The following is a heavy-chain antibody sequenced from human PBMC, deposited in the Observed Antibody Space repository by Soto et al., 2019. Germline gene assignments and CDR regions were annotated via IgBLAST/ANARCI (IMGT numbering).Heavy chain of an antibody. D-gene: IGHD6-13*01. V-gene: IGHV3-23*01. CDR3: AKGIAAAGTRDFDY. J-gene: IGHJ4*02. CDR1: GLRLRNFA. CDR2: ISGGGGST. Sequence: GGSLRLSCAASGLRLRNFAMNWVRQAPGKGLEWISTISGGGGSTYYADSVKGRFTISRDNSKNTLYLQLNSLGAEDTAVYYCAKGIAAAGTRDFDYWGQGTLVTVSS.